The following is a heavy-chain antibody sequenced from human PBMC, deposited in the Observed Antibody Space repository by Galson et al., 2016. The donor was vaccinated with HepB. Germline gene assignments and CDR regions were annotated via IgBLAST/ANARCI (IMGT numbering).Heavy chain of an antibody. CDR3: AKGNTVPDY. CDR2: GSGIHT. J-gene: IGHJ4*02. Sequence: GSGIHTFYGDAVKGRFTISRDNSKNTLYLQMRTLRVEDTAVYYCAKGNTVPDYWGQGTLVTVSS. V-gene: IGHV3-23*01. D-gene: IGHD4-11*01.